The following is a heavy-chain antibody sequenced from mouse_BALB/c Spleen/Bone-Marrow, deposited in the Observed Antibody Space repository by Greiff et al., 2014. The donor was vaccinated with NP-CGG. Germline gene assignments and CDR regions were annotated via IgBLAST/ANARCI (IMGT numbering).Heavy chain of an antibody. Sequence: DVQLQESGGGLVQPGGSLKLSCATSGFTFSDYYMYWVRQTPEKRLEWVAYISNGGGSTYYPDTVKGRFTISRDNAKNTLYLQMSRLKSEDTAMYYCARPRLDSSGYGWFAYWGQGTLVTVSA. CDR2: ISNGGGST. D-gene: IGHD3-2*01. V-gene: IGHV5-12*02. J-gene: IGHJ3*01. CDR1: GFTFSDYY. CDR3: ARPRLDSSGYGWFAY.